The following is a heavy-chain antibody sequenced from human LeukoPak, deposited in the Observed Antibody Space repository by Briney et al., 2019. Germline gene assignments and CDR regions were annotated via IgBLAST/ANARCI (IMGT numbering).Heavy chain of an antibody. V-gene: IGHV4-38-2*02. J-gene: IGHJ4*02. D-gene: IGHD3-22*01. CDR1: GYSISSGYY. CDR3: ARGSRYYDSSGYYYVY. CDR2: IFHSGST. Sequence: PSETLSLTCTVSGYSISSGYYWGWIRQPPGKGLEWIGNIFHSGSTYYNPSLKSRVTISEDTSKNQFSLKLSSVTAADTAVYYCARGSRYYDSSGYYYVYWGQGTLVTVSS.